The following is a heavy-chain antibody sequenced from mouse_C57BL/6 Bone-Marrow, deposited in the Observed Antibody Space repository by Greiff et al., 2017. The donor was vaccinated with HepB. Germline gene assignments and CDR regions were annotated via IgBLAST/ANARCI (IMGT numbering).Heavy chain of an antibody. CDR1: GYTFTSYW. CDR2: NYPGSGST. V-gene: IGHV1-55*01. Sequence: QVQLQQPGAELVKPGASVKMSCKASGYTFTSYWITWVKQRPGQGLEWIGDNYPGSGSTNYNEKFKSKATLTVDTSSSTAYMQLSSLTSEDSAVYYCARGWLRRRTWFAYWGQGTLVTVSA. J-gene: IGHJ3*01. CDR3: ARGWLRRRTWFAY. D-gene: IGHD2-2*01.